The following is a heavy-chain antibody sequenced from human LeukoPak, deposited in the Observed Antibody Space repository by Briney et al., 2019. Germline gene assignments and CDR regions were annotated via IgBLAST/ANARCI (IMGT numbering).Heavy chain of an antibody. CDR1: GFTFSSYG. J-gene: IGHJ4*02. CDR2: ISYDGSNK. D-gene: IGHD3-10*01. CDR3: ANFEDYGSGSYYNFY. Sequence: GGSLRLSCAASGFTFSSYGMHWVRXAPGKXXEWVAXISYDGSNKYYADSVKGRFTISRDNSKNTLYLQMNSLRAEDTAVYYCANFEDYGSGSYYNFYWGQGTLVTVSS. V-gene: IGHV3-30*18.